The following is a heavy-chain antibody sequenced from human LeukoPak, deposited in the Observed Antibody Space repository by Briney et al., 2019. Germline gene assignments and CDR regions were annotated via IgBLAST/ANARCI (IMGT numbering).Heavy chain of an antibody. CDR3: ATAVAPTDFDY. Sequence: GGSLRLSCAASGFTFSSYSMNWVRQAPGKGLEWVSSISRSSSYIYYADSVKGRFTISRDNAKNSLYLQMNSLRAEDTAVYYCATAVAPTDFDYWGQGTLVTVSS. J-gene: IGHJ4*02. D-gene: IGHD6-19*01. CDR2: ISRSSSYI. CDR1: GFTFSSYS. V-gene: IGHV3-21*01.